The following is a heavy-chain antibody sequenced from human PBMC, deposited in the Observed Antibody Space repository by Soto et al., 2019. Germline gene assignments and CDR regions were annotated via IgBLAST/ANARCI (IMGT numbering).Heavy chain of an antibody. CDR1: GGSISSSSYY. Sequence: QLQLQESGPGLVKPSETLSLTCTVSGGSISSSSYYWGWIRQPPGKGLEWIGSIYYSGSTYYNPSLESRVTISVDTSKNQFSLKLSSVTAADTAVYYCARSSRHGYNGDYWGQGTLVTVSS. D-gene: IGHD5-12*01. V-gene: IGHV4-39*01. J-gene: IGHJ4*02. CDR3: ARSSRHGYNGDY. CDR2: IYYSGST.